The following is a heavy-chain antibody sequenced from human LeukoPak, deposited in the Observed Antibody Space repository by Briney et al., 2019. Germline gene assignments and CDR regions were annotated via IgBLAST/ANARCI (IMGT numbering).Heavy chain of an antibody. Sequence: GGSLRLSCAASGFMFSKYDMHWVRQVTGKGLEWVSGIDRDGVTYYSGSVRGRFTISRDDSKNTVYLQMNSLKTEDTAVYYCLWWDYWGQGTLVTVSS. J-gene: IGHJ4*02. CDR2: IDRDGVT. V-gene: IGHV3-13*01. D-gene: IGHD2-21*01. CDR1: GFMFSKYD. CDR3: LWWDY.